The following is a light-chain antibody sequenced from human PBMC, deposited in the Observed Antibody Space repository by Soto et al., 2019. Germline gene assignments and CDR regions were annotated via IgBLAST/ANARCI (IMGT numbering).Light chain of an antibody. Sequence: QSVLTQPRSVSGSPGQSVTISCTGTSSDVGGYDYVSWYQQHPGKAPKLMIYDVSKRPSGVPDRFSGSKSGNTASLTISGLQVEDEADYYCCSYAGSYPFVFGPGTKVTV. CDR2: DVS. CDR3: CSYAGSYPFV. CDR1: SSDVGGYDY. V-gene: IGLV2-11*01. J-gene: IGLJ1*01.